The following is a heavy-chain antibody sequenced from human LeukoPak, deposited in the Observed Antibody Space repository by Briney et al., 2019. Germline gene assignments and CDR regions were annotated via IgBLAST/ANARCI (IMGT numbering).Heavy chain of an antibody. J-gene: IGHJ6*02. CDR2: ISGDGSTT. V-gene: IGHV3-74*01. D-gene: IGHD6-6*01. CDR3: ARGMFSSSSGMDV. CDR1: GFSFSSNW. Sequence: PGGSLRLSCAASGFSFSSNWMHWVRQAPGKGLVWVARISGDGSTTSHADSVKGRFTISRDNAKNTLYLQMNSLRAEDTAVYCCARGMFSSSSGMDVWGQGTTVTVSS.